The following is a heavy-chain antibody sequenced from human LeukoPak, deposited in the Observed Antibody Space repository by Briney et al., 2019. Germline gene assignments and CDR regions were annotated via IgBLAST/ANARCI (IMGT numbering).Heavy chain of an antibody. CDR3: AKDYYDSSGYYLDY. D-gene: IGHD3-22*01. J-gene: IGHJ4*02. V-gene: IGHV3-23*01. CDR1: GFTFSSYG. CDR2: ISGSGGST. Sequence: GGSLRLSCAASGFTFSSYGMSWVRQAPGKGLEWVSAISGSGGSTYYADSVKGRFTISRDNSKNTLYLQMNSLRAEDTAVYYCAKDYYDSSGYYLDYWGQGTLVTVSS.